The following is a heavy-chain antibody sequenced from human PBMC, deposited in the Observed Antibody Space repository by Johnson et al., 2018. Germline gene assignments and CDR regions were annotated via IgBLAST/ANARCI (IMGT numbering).Heavy chain of an antibody. V-gene: IGHV3-48*01. D-gene: IGHD3-22*01. CDR2: ISSSSSTI. CDR1: GFTFSSYS. Sequence: VQLVQAGGGLVQPGGSLRLSCAASGFTFSSYSMNWVRQAPGKGLAWVSYISSSSSTIYYADSVKGRFTISRDNAKNSLYLQMNSLRAEDTAVYYCARSGSGYMDVWGKGTTVTVSS. CDR3: ARSGSGYMDV. J-gene: IGHJ6*03.